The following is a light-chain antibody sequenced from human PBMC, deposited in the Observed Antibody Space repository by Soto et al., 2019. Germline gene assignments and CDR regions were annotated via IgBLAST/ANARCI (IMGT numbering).Light chain of an antibody. CDR2: EDT. CDR3: SSYAGSSTDV. V-gene: IGLV2-23*01. J-gene: IGLJ1*01. CDR1: SSDVGNYNL. Sequence: QSALTQPASVSGSPGQSIAISCTGTSSDVGNYNLVSWYQQHPDKAPKLMIHEDTKRPSGVSNRFSGSKSGNTASLTISGLQAEDAADYYCSSYAGSSTDVFGTSTKATVL.